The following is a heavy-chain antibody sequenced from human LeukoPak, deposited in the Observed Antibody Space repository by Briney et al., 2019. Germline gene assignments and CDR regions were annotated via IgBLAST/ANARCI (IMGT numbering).Heavy chain of an antibody. D-gene: IGHD6-13*01. J-gene: IGHJ4*02. CDR1: GASTTNSRYY. V-gene: IGHV4-39*07. CDR3: ASYSSSWLRSYFDY. CDR2: INHSGST. Sequence: PSETLSLTCSVSGASTTNSRYYWVWIRQPPGKGLEWIGEINHSGSTNYNPSLKSRVTISVDTSKNQFSLKLSSVTAADTAVYYCASYSSSWLRSYFDYWGQGTLVTVSS.